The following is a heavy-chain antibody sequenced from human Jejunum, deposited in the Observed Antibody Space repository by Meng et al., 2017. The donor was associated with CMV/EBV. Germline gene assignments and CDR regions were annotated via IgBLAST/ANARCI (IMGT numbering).Heavy chain of an antibody. D-gene: IGHD2-8*02. J-gene: IGHJ4*02. V-gene: IGHV3-66*01. CDR1: GFTVSSDH. Sequence: ERRLVEAGGGLVQPGQSLRLSCAASGFTVSSDHMSWVRQAPGKGLEWVSIIYNGDETYYSDSVKGRFSISRDKSNNGLYLQMDSLRVEDTGVYYCARDKKTGGSSPSDYWGQGTLVTVSS. CDR3: ARDKKTGGSSPSDY. CDR2: IYNGDET.